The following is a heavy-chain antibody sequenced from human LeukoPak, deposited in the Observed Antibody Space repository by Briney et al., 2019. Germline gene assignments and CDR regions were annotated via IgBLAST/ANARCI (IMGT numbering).Heavy chain of an antibody. D-gene: IGHD3-9*01. V-gene: IGHV3-30*18. Sequence: PGRSLRLSCAASGFTFSSYAMHWVRQAPGKGLEWVAIISYDENNKYYADSVKGRFTISRDISKNTLYLQMNSLRAEDTAVYYCAKGAHDILTYFDYWGQGTLVTVSS. CDR3: AKGAHDILTYFDY. CDR2: ISYDENNK. J-gene: IGHJ4*02. CDR1: GFTFSSYA.